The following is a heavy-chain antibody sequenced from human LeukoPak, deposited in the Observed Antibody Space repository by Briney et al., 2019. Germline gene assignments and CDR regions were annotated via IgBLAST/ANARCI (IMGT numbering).Heavy chain of an antibody. J-gene: IGHJ4*02. CDR2: ISSSSSNI. V-gene: IGHV3-21*01. CDR3: ARVLQGGFWSVPAYTVGVFDY. D-gene: IGHD3-3*01. Sequence: GSLRLSCAASGFTFSSYSMNWVRQAPGKGLEWVSSISSSSSNIYYAGSVKGRLTISRDNAKNSLYLQMNRLRADDTAVYYCARVLQGGFWSVPAYTVGVFDYWGQGTLVTVSS. CDR1: GFTFSSYS.